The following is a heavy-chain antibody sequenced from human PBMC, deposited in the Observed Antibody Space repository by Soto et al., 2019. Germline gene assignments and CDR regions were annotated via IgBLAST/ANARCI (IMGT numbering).Heavy chain of an antibody. CDR3: ARDIVVSPAGVVVIPAPGMDV. Sequence: PGGSLRLSCAASGFTFRSYRMNRVRQAPEQALEWVSSISRSRSYIYYADSVKCRVTISRDNAKNSLYLQMNSLRAEDTAVSYCARDIVVSPAGVVVIPAPGMDVWGQGTTVTVTS. D-gene: IGHD3-22*01. CDR2: ISRSRSYI. J-gene: IGHJ6*02. V-gene: IGHV3-21*01. CDR1: GFTFRSYR.